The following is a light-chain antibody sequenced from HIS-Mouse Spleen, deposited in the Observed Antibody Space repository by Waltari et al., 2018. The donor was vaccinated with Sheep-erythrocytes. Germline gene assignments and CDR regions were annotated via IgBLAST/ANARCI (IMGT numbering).Light chain of an antibody. Sequence: QSALTQPLSVSGSPAHSATLSCTGPSSEVGGNDSVCCYQQHPGKAPKLMIYDVSKRPSGVPDRFSGSKSGNTASLTISGLQAEDEADYYCCSYAGSYTLVFGGGTKLTVL. CDR1: SSEVGGNDS. CDR3: CSYAGSYTLV. CDR2: DVS. V-gene: IGLV2-11*01. J-gene: IGLJ2*01.